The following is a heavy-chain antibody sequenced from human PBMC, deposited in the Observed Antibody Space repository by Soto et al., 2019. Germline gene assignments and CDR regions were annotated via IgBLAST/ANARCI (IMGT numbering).Heavy chain of an antibody. CDR2: IYPADSDT. V-gene: IGHV5-51*01. J-gene: IGHJ3*02. D-gene: IGHD2-8*01. CDR3: ATRDRVVMAGYDGFNI. CDR1: GYSLTNYW. Sequence: PGESLKISCNGSGYSLTNYWNGWVRQMPGKGLEWIGVIYPADSDTRYSPSFQGQVTFSADKSISTAYLQWSSLKASDTAMYYCATRDRVVMAGYDGFNIWGQGTMVTVSS.